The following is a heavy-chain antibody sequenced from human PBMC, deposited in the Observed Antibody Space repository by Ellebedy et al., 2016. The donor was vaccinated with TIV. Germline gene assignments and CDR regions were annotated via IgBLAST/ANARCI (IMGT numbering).Heavy chain of an antibody. Sequence: GESLKISCKGSGYSFPVYWIGWVRQMPGKGLEWMGIIYPGDSESRYSPSFQGQVTISADRSVTTAYLHFNSLKPSDTAVYYCAKLGHRATPDDSWGQGTLVTVSS. V-gene: IGHV5-51*01. D-gene: IGHD1-14*01. CDR1: GYSFPVYW. CDR3: AKLGHRATPDDS. CDR2: IYPGDSES. J-gene: IGHJ4*02.